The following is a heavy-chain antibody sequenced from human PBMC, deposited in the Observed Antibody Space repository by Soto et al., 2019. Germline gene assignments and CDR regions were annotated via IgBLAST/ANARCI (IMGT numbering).Heavy chain of an antibody. CDR3: ARAGGYSNYVGYYYGMDV. V-gene: IGHV1-69*01. J-gene: IGHJ6*02. CDR1: GGTFSSYA. CDR2: IIPIFGTA. Sequence: QVQLVQSGAEVKKPGSSVKVSCKASGGTFSSYAISWVRQAPGQGLEWMGGIIPIFGTANYAQKFQGRVTITADESTSTAYMALSSLRSEDTAVYYCARAGGYSNYVGYYYGMDVWGQGTTVTVSS. D-gene: IGHD4-4*01.